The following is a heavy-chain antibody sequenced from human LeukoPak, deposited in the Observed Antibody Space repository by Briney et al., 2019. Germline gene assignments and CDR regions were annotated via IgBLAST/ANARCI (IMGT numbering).Heavy chain of an antibody. Sequence: GGSLRLSCAVSGFTFSDNWMSWVREAPGKGLEWVANIKEDGSEKNYVDSVKGRFTISRDNAKNSLYLQMNSLRAEDTAVYYCARPGSYLNDYWGQGTLVTVSS. J-gene: IGHJ4*02. CDR2: IKEDGSEK. D-gene: IGHD1-26*01. CDR1: GFTFSDNW. V-gene: IGHV3-7*04. CDR3: ARPGSYLNDY.